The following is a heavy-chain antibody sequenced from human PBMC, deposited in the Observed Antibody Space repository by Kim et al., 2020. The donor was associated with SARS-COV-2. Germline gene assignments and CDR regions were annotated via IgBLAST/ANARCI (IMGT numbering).Heavy chain of an antibody. D-gene: IGHD3-22*01. V-gene: IGHV3-33*01. CDR3: ARDFGDPTEYYYDSSGPGGTDY. CDR2: IWYDGSNK. J-gene: IGHJ4*02. Sequence: GGSLRLSCAASGFTFSSYGMHWVRQAPGKGLEWVAVIWYDGSNKYYADSVKGRFTISRDNSKNTLYLQMNSLRAEDTAVYYCARDFGDPTEYYYDSSGPGGTDYWGQGTLFTVSS. CDR1: GFTFSSYG.